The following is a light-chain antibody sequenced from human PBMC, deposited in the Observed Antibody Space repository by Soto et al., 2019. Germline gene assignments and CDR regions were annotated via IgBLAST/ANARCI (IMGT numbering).Light chain of an antibody. V-gene: IGKV3-15*01. CDR1: HSINRN. CDR2: SAS. CDR3: QQYDNWPLL. J-gene: IGKJ4*02. Sequence: EIVMTQSPGFLSVSPGERVTLSCRASHSINRNLAWYQQKPGQGPRLLIYSASTLAAGIPSRFSGRGSGTEFTLTISSLQSEDVAVYYCQQYDNWPLLFGGGTKVESK.